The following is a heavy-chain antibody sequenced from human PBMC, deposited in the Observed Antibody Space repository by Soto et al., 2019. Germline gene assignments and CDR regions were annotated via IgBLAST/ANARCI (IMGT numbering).Heavy chain of an antibody. D-gene: IGHD6-6*01. Sequence: ASVKVSCKASGGTFSSYTISWVRQAPGQGLEWMGRIIPSLGIANYAQKFQGRVTITADKSTSTAYMELSSLRSEDTAVYYCARDSYSSSSSNGGYWGQGTLVTVSS. V-gene: IGHV1-69*04. CDR3: ARDSYSSSSSNGGY. CDR2: IIPSLGIA. CDR1: GGTFSSYT. J-gene: IGHJ4*02.